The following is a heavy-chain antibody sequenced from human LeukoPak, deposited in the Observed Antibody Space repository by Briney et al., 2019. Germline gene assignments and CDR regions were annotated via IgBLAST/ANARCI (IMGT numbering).Heavy chain of an antibody. CDR2: TRRKVDSYTT. V-gene: IGHV3-72*01. Sequence: GGSLRLSCAASGFTFSRYWISWVRQAPGKGLEWVGRTRRKVDSYTTEYAASVKGRFTISRDDSENSLYLQMNSLKTEDTAIYYCTRALVGAGNDIWGQGTLVTVSS. D-gene: IGHD1-26*01. CDR3: TRALVGAGNDI. J-gene: IGHJ3*02. CDR1: GFTFSRYW.